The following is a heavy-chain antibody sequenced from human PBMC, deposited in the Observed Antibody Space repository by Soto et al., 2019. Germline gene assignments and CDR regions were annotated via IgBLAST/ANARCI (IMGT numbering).Heavy chain of an antibody. D-gene: IGHD3-10*01. V-gene: IGHV1-8*01. CDR3: ALWSGGYYDYYYMDV. Sequence: QVQLGQSGAEVKKPGASVKVSCKDSGYTFTSYDLNWVRQATRQGLEWMGWMNPNSGHTGYAQQFQGRVTMTRNRSIRKAYREPSSLRSEDTALYYCALWSGGYYDYYYMDVWGKGNTVTVSS. J-gene: IGHJ6*03. CDR1: GYTFTSYD. CDR2: MNPNSGHT.